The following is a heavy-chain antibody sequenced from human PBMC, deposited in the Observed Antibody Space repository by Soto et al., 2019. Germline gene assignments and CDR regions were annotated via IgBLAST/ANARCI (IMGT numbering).Heavy chain of an antibody. CDR1: GGSISSYY. CDR3: ARGDDYYDSSGYYFDY. CDR2: IYYSGST. Sequence: SETLSLTCTVSGGSISSYYWSWIRQPPGKGLEWIGYIYYSGSTNYNPSLKSRVTISVDTSKNQFSLKLSSVTAADTAVYYCARGDDYYDSSGYYFDYWGQGTLVTVSS. V-gene: IGHV4-59*01. D-gene: IGHD3-22*01. J-gene: IGHJ4*02.